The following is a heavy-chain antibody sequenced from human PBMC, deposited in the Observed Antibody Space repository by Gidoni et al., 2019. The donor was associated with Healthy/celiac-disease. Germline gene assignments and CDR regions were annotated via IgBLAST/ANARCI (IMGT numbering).Heavy chain of an antibody. J-gene: IGHJ2*01. D-gene: IGHD3-9*01. CDR1: GFTFSSYS. CDR3: ARDLGYYDILTGHYGGYFDL. CDR2: ISSSSSTI. V-gene: IGHV3-48*04. Sequence: EVQLVESGGGLVQPGGSLRLSCAASGFTFSSYSMNWVRPAPGKGLEWVSYISSSSSTIYYADSVKGRFTISRDNAKNLLYLQMNSLRAEDTAVYYCARDLGYYDILTGHYGGYFDLWGRGTLVTVSS.